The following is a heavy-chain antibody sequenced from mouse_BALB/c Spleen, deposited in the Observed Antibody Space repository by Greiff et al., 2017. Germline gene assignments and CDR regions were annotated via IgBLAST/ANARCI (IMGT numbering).Heavy chain of an antibody. Sequence: VQLQESGAELVRPGTSVKVSCKASGYAFTNYLIEWVKQRPGQGLEWIGVINPGSGGTNYNEKFKGKATLTADKSSSTAYMQLSSLTSDDSAVYYCARGGNYVGYWGQGTTLTVSS. CDR3: ARGGNYVGY. CDR2: INPGSGGT. J-gene: IGHJ2*01. V-gene: IGHV1-54*01. CDR1: GYAFTNYL.